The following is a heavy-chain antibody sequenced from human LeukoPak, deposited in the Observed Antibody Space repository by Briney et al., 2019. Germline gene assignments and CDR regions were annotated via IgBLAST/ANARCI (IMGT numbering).Heavy chain of an antibody. J-gene: IGHJ4*02. CDR2: IYPGDSDT. Sequence: GASLEISSKGSGSCFTSYWSGWGRPLPGKRVGWMGIIYPGDSDTRYSPSSQAQVTIYDDNSISPAYLQWSSLKASDTAMYYCARGPIAYYDILTATYFVYWGQGTLVTVSS. D-gene: IGHD3-9*01. CDR3: ARGPIAYYDILTATYFVY. CDR1: GSCFTSYW. V-gene: IGHV5-51*01.